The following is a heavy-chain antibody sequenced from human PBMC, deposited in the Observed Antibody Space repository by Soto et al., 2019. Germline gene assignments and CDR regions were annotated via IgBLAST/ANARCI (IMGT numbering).Heavy chain of an antibody. D-gene: IGHD4-17*01. CDR1: GGSISSSSYY. V-gene: IGHV4-39*01. J-gene: IGHJ6*02. Sequence: QLQLQESRPGLVKPSETLSLTCTVSGGSISSSSYYWGWIRQPPGKGLAWIGSIYYSGRTYYNPSLKSRVTISVDTSKNQFTLKLSSVTAADTAGYYCASFPSSGDIRGIYYYGMDVWGQGTTVTVSS. CDR3: ASFPSSGDIRGIYYYGMDV. CDR2: IYYSGRT.